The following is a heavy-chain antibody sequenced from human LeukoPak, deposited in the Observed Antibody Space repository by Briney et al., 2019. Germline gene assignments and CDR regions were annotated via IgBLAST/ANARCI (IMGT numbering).Heavy chain of an antibody. Sequence: PGGSLRLSCAASGFTFSDYYMSWIRQAPGKGLEWVSYISSSGSTIYYADSVKGRFTISRDNAKNSLYLQMNSLRTDDTALYFCAKDIYPTPARPDAFDIWGQGTMVTVSS. CDR2: ISSSGSTI. CDR3: AKDIYPTPARPDAFDI. CDR1: GFTFSDYY. J-gene: IGHJ3*02. V-gene: IGHV3-11*01. D-gene: IGHD2-2*02.